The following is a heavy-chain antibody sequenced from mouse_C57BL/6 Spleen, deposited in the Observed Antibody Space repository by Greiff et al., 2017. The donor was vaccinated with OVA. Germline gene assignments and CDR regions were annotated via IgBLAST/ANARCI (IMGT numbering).Heavy chain of an antibody. J-gene: IGHJ1*03. D-gene: IGHD1-1*01. CDR3: ASGGGSSWYFDV. Sequence: VQLQQSGPELVKPGASVKISCKASGYTFTDYYMNWVKQSHGKSLEWIGDINPNNGGTSYNQKFKGKATLTVDKSSSTAYMELRSLTSEDSAVYYCASGGGSSWYFDVWGTGTTVTVSS. CDR2: INPNNGGT. CDR1: GYTFTDYY. V-gene: IGHV1-26*01.